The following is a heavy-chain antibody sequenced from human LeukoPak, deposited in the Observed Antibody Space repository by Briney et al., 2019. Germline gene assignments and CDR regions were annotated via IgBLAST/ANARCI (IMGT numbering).Heavy chain of an antibody. CDR1: GGTFTSYA. CDR2: IIPIFGTA. V-gene: IGHV1-69*05. CDR3: ARDYDDSSGYYYFDY. J-gene: IGHJ4*02. Sequence: SVKVSCKASGGTFTSYAISWVRQAPGQWLEWMGGIIPIFGTANYAQKFQGRVTITTDESTSTAYMELSSLRSEDTAVYYCARDYDDSSGYYYFDYWGQGTLVTVSS. D-gene: IGHD3-22*01.